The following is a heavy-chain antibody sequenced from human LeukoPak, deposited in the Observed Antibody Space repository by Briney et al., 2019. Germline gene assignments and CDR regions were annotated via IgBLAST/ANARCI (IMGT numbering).Heavy chain of an antibody. J-gene: IGHJ4*02. CDR1: GYTFTGYY. D-gene: IGHD1-7*01. CDR3: ARAQYKWNYSSGY. V-gene: IGHV1-2*02. CDR2: INPNSGGT. Sequence: ASVKVSCKASGYTFTGYYMRWVRQAPGQGLEWMGWINPNSGGTNYAQKFQGRVTMTRDTSISTAYMELSRLRSDDTAVYYCARAQYKWNYSSGYWGQGTLVTVSS.